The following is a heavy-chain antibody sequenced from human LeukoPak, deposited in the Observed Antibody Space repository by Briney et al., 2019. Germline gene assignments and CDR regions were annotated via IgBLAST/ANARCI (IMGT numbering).Heavy chain of an antibody. CDR1: GFTFSNHG. V-gene: IGHV3-74*01. D-gene: IGHD3-22*01. CDR2: IDPYGNYI. J-gene: IGHJ4*01. CDR3: IRDSSGSY. Sequence: NPGGSLRLSCEGSGFTFSNHGMSWVRQAPGKGLVGVARIDPYGNYIIYADSVQGRFTISRDNAKNTLYLQMNSLRVEDTAVYYCIRDSSGSYWGQGTLVTVSS.